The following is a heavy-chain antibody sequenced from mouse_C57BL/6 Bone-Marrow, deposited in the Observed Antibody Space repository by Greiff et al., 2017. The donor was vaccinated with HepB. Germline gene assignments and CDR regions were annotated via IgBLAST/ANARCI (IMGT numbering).Heavy chain of an antibody. D-gene: IGHD3-2*02. J-gene: IGHJ4*01. CDR3: ARRQLRPLYAMDY. Sequence: EVKLVESGGGLVKPGGSLKLSCAASGFTFSSYTMSWVRQTPEKRLEWVATISGGGGNTYYPDSVKGRFTISRDNAKTTLYLQMSSLRSEDTALYYCARRQLRPLYAMDYWGQGTSVTVSS. CDR2: ISGGGGNT. CDR1: GFTFSSYT. V-gene: IGHV5-9*01.